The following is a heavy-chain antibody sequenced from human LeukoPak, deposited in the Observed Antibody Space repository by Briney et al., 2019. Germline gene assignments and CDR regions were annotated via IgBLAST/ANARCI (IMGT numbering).Heavy chain of an antibody. CDR2: IDHNGNT. V-gene: IGHV4-34*01. Sequence: SETLSLTCSVYGESLGGYYWTWIRQPPGKGLEWVGEIDHNGNTKYKSPLKSRITISVDTSKNQFSLNLSSVTAADTAVYYCVSQDTAYSHGPYWGQGTLVAVSS. J-gene: IGHJ4*02. CDR3: VSQDTAYSHGPY. D-gene: IGHD5-18*01. CDR1: GESLGGYY.